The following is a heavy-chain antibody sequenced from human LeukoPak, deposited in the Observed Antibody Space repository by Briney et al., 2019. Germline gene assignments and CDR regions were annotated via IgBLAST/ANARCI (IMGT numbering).Heavy chain of an antibody. CDR2: INHSGST. V-gene: IGHV4-39*07. CDR1: GGSISSSLYH. J-gene: IGHJ6*03. Sequence: SETLSLTCTVSGGSISSSLYHWSWIRQPPGKGLEWIGEINHSGSTNYNPSLKSRVTISVDTSKNQFSLKLSSVTAADTAVYYCAGIRGYGGYTGNYYMDVWGKGTTVTVSS. D-gene: IGHD5-12*01. CDR3: AGIRGYGGYTGNYYMDV.